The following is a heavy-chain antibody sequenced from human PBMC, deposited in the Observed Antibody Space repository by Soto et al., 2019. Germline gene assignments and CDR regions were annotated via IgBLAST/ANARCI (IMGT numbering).Heavy chain of an antibody. CDR2: TGSGTGPG. D-gene: IGHD2-15*01. CDR1: GGSLSTNP. V-gene: IGHV1-69*06. CDR3: ARRHSGGFFRFFDS. Sequence: QVQLVQSGTEVKKPGSSVKVSCKAAGGSLSTNPISWVRQAPGQRHEWMGGTGSGTGPGNHAQKFQGRLTVTADKSTSTVYMELTNLSSEDTAVYYCARRHSGGFFRFFDSWGQGTLVTVSS. J-gene: IGHJ4*02.